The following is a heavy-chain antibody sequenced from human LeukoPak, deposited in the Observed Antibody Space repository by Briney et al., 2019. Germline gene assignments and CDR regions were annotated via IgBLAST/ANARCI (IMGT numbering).Heavy chain of an antibody. CDR3: ARRRVLEWLSHYMDV. CDR1: GGSISSNAYC. V-gene: IGHV4-39*07. D-gene: IGHD3-3*01. Sequence: SETLSLTCTVSGGSISSNAYCWGWIRQPPGKGLEWIAFLCFSGDIYYSPSLKSRATISGDTSKNQFSLKLSSVTAADTAVYYCARRRVLEWLSHYMDVWGKGTTVTVSS. J-gene: IGHJ6*03. CDR2: LCFSGDI.